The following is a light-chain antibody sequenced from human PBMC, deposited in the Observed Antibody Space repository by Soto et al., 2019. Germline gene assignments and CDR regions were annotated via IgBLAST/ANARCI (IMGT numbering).Light chain of an antibody. V-gene: IGKV1-39*01. CDR1: QSISSY. J-gene: IGKJ5*01. CDR3: HQSYCTPFVT. CDR2: AAS. Sequence: DIQRSQTPSSLSASVGDRVTITCRASQSISSYLNWYQQKPGNALKFLIYAASRLQSGVPSMFSGSRSGTDFSRTIIPAQPHDLAALYCHQSYCTPFVTVGQGTRLEI.